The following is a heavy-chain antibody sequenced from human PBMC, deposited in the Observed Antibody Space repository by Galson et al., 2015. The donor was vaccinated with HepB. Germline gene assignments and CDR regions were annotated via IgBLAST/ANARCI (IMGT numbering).Heavy chain of an antibody. CDR1: GFPFSNYG. J-gene: IGHJ4*02. CDR3: ARDGRQRYYDWLLSNYFDY. Sequence: LRLSCAASGFPFSNYGLHWVRQAPGKGLEWVAFMSYDGGTKYYADSVKGRSAVSRDDSKNTVYLQMNSVRVEDTAVYYCARDGRQRYYDWLLSNYFDYWGQGTQVTVSS. D-gene: IGHD3-9*01. V-gene: IGHV3-30*03. CDR2: MSYDGGTK.